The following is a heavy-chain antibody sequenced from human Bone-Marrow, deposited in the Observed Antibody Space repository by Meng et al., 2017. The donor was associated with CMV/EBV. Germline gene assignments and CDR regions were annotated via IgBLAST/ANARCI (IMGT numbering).Heavy chain of an antibody. Sequence: GGSLRLSCAASGFTFDDYAMHWVRQAPGKGLEWVSGISWNSGSIGYADSVKGRFTISRDNAKNSLYLQMNSLRAEDTAVYYCARPGSVWGQGTLVTVSS. D-gene: IGHD1-26*01. J-gene: IGHJ4*02. CDR2: ISWNSGSI. CDR1: GFTFDDYA. CDR3: ARPGSV. V-gene: IGHV3-9*01.